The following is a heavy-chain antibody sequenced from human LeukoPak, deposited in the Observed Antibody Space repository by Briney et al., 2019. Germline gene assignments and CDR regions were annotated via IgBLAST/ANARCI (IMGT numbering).Heavy chain of an antibody. Sequence: SETLSLTCTVSGGSISSGGYYWSWVRQHPGQGLEWIGFIDNSGGTYYNPSLKSRTIISVDTSKNQFSLKLSSVTAADTAMYYCARIKVGSTLDDWGQGTLVTVSS. V-gene: IGHV4-31*03. J-gene: IGHJ4*02. CDR3: ARIKVGSTLDD. CDR2: IDNSGGT. CDR1: GGSISSGGYY. D-gene: IGHD1-26*01.